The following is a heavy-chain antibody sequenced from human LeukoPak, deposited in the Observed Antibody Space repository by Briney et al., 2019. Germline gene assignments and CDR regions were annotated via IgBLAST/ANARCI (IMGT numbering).Heavy chain of an antibody. Sequence: ASVKVSCKASGYTFTGYYIHWVRQAPGQGLEWMGWINPNSGGTKYAQKFQGRVTMTRDTSISTAYMELRSLRSDDTAVYYCARDLGGKGEYYDFLSGYKPGDDDAFEIWGQGTMVTVSS. CDR1: GYTFTGYY. D-gene: IGHD3-3*01. CDR2: INPNSGGT. J-gene: IGHJ3*02. V-gene: IGHV1-2*02. CDR3: ARDLGGKGEYYDFLSGYKPGDDDAFEI.